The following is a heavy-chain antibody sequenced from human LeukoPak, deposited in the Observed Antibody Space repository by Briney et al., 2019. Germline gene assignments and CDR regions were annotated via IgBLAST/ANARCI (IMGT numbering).Heavy chain of an antibody. J-gene: IGHJ4*02. CDR1: GFTFSNYE. D-gene: IGHD3-9*01. V-gene: IGHV3-23*01. CDR3: AKLEDYDILTGLDY. CDR2: ISGSGGST. Sequence: GGSLRLSCAASGFTFSNYEMSWVRQAPGKGLEWVSAISGSGGSTYYADSVKGRFTISRDNSKNTLYLQMNSLRAEDTAVYYCAKLEDYDILTGLDYWGQGTLVTVSS.